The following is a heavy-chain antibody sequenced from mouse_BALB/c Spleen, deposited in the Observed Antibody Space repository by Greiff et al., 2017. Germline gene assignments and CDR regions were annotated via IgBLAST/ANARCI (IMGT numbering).Heavy chain of an antibody. V-gene: IGHV1-7*01. Sequence: VQLQQSGAELAKPGASVKMSCKASGYTFTSYWMHWVKQRPGQGLEWIGYINPSTGYTEYNQKFKDKATLTADKSSSTAYMQLSSLTSEDSAVYYCAREEIYYGTWFAYWGQGTLVTVSA. CDR1: GYTFTSYW. D-gene: IGHD2-1*01. J-gene: IGHJ3*01. CDR3: AREEIYYGTWFAY. CDR2: INPSTGYT.